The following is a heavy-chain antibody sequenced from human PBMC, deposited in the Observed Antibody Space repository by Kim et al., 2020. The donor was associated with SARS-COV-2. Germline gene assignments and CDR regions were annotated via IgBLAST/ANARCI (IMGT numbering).Heavy chain of an antibody. CDR2: NGRP. J-gene: IGHJ4*02. V-gene: IGHV1-3*01. D-gene: IGHD1-26*01. Sequence: NGRPKNSQKFQGRVTITRDTSAGTAYMELSSLRSEDTAVYYCARVRGSLDYWGQGTLVTVSS. CDR3: ARVRGSLDY.